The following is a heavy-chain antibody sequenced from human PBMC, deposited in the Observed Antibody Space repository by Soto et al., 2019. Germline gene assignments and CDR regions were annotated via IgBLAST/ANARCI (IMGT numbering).Heavy chain of an antibody. Sequence: GGSLRLSCAASGFTFSSYSMNWVRQAPGKGLKWVSYISSSSSTIYYADSVKGRFTISRDNAKNSLYLQMNSLRDEDTAVYYCARVGAGYSYYLSSYYYYYGMDVRGQGTTVTVSS. V-gene: IGHV3-48*02. D-gene: IGHD4-4*01. CDR1: GFTFSSYS. CDR2: ISSSSSTI. J-gene: IGHJ6*02. CDR3: ARVGAGYSYYLSSYYYYYGMDV.